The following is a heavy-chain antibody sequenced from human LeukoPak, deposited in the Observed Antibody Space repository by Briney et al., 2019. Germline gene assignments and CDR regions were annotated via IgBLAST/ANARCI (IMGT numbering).Heavy chain of an antibody. Sequence: SETLSLTCTVSGDSISSYFWTWIRQPPGKGLEWIGYIYYSGSTNYNPSLKSRVTISVDTSKNQFSLKLTSVTAADTAVYYCARMEAVTTEFDYWGQGTLATVSS. D-gene: IGHD4-17*01. V-gene: IGHV4-59*08. J-gene: IGHJ4*02. CDR1: GDSISSYF. CDR3: ARMEAVTTEFDY. CDR2: IYYSGST.